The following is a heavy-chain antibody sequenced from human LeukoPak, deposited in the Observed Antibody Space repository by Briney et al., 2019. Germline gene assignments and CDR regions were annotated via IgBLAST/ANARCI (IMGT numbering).Heavy chain of an antibody. CDR2: INHRGVT. D-gene: IGHD4-4*01. CDR1: GGSFSGYY. CDR3: ARTVGRTASLSY. Sequence: KTSETLSLTCAVYGGSFSGYYRTWVRQPPGKGLEWIGEINHRGVTTYYPSLKSRVTISIDTYRNQFSLTMHSLTAADTAVYYCARTVGRTASLSYWGQGTLVTVSS. J-gene: IGHJ4*02. V-gene: IGHV4-34*01.